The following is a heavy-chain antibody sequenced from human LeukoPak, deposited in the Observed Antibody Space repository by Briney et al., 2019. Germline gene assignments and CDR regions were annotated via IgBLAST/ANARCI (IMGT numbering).Heavy chain of an antibody. V-gene: IGHV3-30*18. CDR3: AKARGGGGYYDFWSGYYDY. Sequence: GGSLRLSCAAAGFAFSSYGMHWVPQAPGKGLEWVAVISYEGSNKYYADSVKGRFTISRDNSKNTLYLQMNSLRAEDTAVYYCAKARGGGGYYDFWSGYYDYWGQGTLVTVSS. J-gene: IGHJ4*02. D-gene: IGHD3-3*01. CDR1: GFAFSSYG. CDR2: ISYEGSNK.